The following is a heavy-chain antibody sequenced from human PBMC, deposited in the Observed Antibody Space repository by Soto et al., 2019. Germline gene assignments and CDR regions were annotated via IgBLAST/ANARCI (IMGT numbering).Heavy chain of an antibody. D-gene: IGHD6-19*01. CDR2: IIPIFGTA. J-gene: IGHJ3*02. V-gene: IGHV1-69*01. Sequence: ASVKVSFKASGGPSSSHAIGWGRQAPGQGLEWMGGIIPIFGTADYAQKFQGRVTITADESTSTAYMELSSLRSEDTAVYYCARGPYSSGWYEELHAFDIWGQGTMVTVS. CDR1: GGPSSSHA. CDR3: ARGPYSSGWYEELHAFDI.